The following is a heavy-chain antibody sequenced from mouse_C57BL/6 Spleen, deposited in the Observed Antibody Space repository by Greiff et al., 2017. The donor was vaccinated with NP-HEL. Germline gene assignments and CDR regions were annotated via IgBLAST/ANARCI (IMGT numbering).Heavy chain of an antibody. CDR2: IDPENGDT. Sequence: EVQLQQPGAELVRPGASVKLSCTASGFTINDDYMHWVKQRPEQGLEWIGWIDPENGDTEYASKFQGKATITEDTSSNTAYLQLSSLTSEDTAVYDCTTSEAYWGQGTLVTVSA. V-gene: IGHV14-4*01. CDR3: TTSEAY. CDR1: GFTINDDY. J-gene: IGHJ3*01.